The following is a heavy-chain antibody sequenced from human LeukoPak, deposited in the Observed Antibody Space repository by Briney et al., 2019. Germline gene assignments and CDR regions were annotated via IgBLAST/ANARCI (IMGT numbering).Heavy chain of an antibody. V-gene: IGHV3-23*01. J-gene: IGHJ4*02. CDR3: AKDYSDSRVADVFLEY. D-gene: IGHD2-15*01. CDR1: GLTFSDYA. Sequence: GGSLSLSCAASGLTFSDYAMSWFRQAPGKGLEWVSGITSGFTPHYADSVKGRFTISRDNSKNTFHLQLNSLSAEDTAVYYCAKDYSDSRVADVFLEYWGQGTLVTVSS. CDR2: ITSGFTP.